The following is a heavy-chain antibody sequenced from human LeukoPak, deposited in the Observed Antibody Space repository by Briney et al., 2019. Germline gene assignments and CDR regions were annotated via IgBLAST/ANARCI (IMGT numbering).Heavy chain of an antibody. D-gene: IGHD6-6*01. Sequence: GGSLRLSCAASGFTFSSYSMTWVRQAPGKGLEWVSSISSSSSYIYYADSVKGRFTISRDNAKNSLYLQMNSLRAEDTAVYYCARLASDDAFDIWGQGTTVTVSS. CDR3: ARLASDDAFDI. CDR1: GFTFSSYS. CDR2: ISSSSSYI. J-gene: IGHJ3*02. V-gene: IGHV3-21*01.